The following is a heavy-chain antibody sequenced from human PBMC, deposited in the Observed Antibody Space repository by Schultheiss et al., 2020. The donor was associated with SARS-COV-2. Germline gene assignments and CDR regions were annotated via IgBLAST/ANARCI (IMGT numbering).Heavy chain of an antibody. CDR1: GFTFDDYA. J-gene: IGHJ4*02. V-gene: IGHV3-21*01. D-gene: IGHD6-19*01. Sequence: GSLRLSCAASGFTFDDYAMHWVRQAPGKGLEWVSSISSSSSYIYYADSVKGRFTISRDNAKNSLYLQMNSLRAEDTAVYYCARDPLGGQWLDIYFDYWGQGTLVTVSS. CDR3: ARDPLGGQWLDIYFDY. CDR2: ISSSSSYI.